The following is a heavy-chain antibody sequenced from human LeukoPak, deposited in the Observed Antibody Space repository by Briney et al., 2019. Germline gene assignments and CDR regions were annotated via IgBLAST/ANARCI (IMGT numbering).Heavy chain of an antibody. CDR1: GYTITTYY. Sequence: ASVKVSCKASGYTITTYYMHWVRQAPGHGPEWMGIINPSGGTTGYAQKFKGRVTMTRDTSTSTVYMELSSLRSEDTAVYYCAKVRDDSSGYYYRTWGQGTLVTVSS. J-gene: IGHJ4*02. V-gene: IGHV1-46*01. CDR2: INPSGGTT. D-gene: IGHD3-22*01. CDR3: AKVRDDSSGYYYRT.